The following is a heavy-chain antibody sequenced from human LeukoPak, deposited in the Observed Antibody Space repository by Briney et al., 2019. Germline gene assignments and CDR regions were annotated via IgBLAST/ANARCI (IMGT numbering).Heavy chain of an antibody. D-gene: IGHD6-19*01. CDR3: AREPIQYSSDWV. CDR2: IYHSGST. V-gene: IGHV4-38-2*02. CDR1: GYSISSGYY. Sequence: SETLSLTCAVSGYSISSGYYWGWIRQPPGKGLEWIGSIYHSGSTYYNPSLKSRVTISVDTSKNQFSLKLSSVTAADTAVYYCAREPIQYSSDWVWGQGTLVTVSS. J-gene: IGHJ1*01.